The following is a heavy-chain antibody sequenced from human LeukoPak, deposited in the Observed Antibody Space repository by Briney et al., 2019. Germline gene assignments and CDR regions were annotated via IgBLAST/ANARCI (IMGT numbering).Heavy chain of an antibody. CDR3: ARERIAAGYFDY. CDR2: IYYSGST. D-gene: IGHD6-13*01. CDR1: GGSISSYY. V-gene: IGHV4-59*01. Sequence: SETLSLTCTVSGGSISSYYWSWVRQPPGKGLEWIGYIYYSGSTNYNPSLKSRVTISVDTSKNQFSLKLSSVTAADTAVYYCARERIAAGYFDYWGQGTLVTVSS. J-gene: IGHJ4*02.